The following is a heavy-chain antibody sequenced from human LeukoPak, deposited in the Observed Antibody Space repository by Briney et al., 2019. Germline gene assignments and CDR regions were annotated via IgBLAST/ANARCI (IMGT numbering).Heavy chain of an antibody. J-gene: IGHJ6*02. Sequence: ASVKVSCKVSGYTLTELSMHWVRQAPGKGLEWMGGFDPEDGETIYAQKFQGRVTMTEDTSTDTAYMELSSPRSEDTAVYCCAASSDSSYAYYYYGMDVWGQGTTVTVSS. CDR2: FDPEDGET. V-gene: IGHV1-24*01. CDR1: GYTLTELS. CDR3: AASSDSSYAYYYYGMDV. D-gene: IGHD6-13*01.